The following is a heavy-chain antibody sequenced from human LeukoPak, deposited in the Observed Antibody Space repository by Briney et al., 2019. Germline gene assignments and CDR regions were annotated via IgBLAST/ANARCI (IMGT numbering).Heavy chain of an antibody. J-gene: IGHJ6*03. D-gene: IGHD6-6*01. V-gene: IGHV1-46*01. Sequence: ASVKVSCKASGYTFTSYYMHWVRQAPGQGLEWMGIINPSGGSTSYAQKFQGRVTMTRDMSTSTVYMELSSLRSEDTAVYYCARFGSIAAKPLGYYYYYMDVWGKGTTVIISS. CDR3: ARFGSIAAKPLGYYYYYMDV. CDR1: GYTFTSYY. CDR2: INPSGGST.